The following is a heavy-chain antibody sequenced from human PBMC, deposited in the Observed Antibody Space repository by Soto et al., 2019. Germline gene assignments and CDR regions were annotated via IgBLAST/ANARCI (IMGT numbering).Heavy chain of an antibody. CDR2: INDSGNI. CDR1: GGSFSGYQ. CDR3: ARGLILWFGELSRRGGYYYYMDV. Sequence: QVQLQQWGAGLLKPSETLSLTCAVYGGSFSGYQWSWIRQTPGKGLEWIGEINDSGNINYNPSLKSRVTILLDTPKTQSSLKLSSVTAADSAVYYCARGLILWFGELSRRGGYYYYMDVWGKGTTVTVSS. J-gene: IGHJ6*03. D-gene: IGHD3-10*01. V-gene: IGHV4-34*01.